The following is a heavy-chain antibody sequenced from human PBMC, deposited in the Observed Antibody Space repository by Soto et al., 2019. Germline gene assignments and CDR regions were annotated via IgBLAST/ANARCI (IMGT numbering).Heavy chain of an antibody. V-gene: IGHV1-18*01. D-gene: IGHD1-26*01. CDR3: GRGGGGGCWVPLISFDY. CDR1: GYTFTSYG. CDR2: ISAYNGNT. J-gene: IGHJ4*02. Sequence: QVQLVQSGAEVKKPGASVKVSCKASGYTFTSYGISWVRQAPGQGLEWMGWISAYNGNTNYAQKLQGRVTMTTDTAPDTAYRELRSLSFDNTAVYYCGRGGGGGCWVPLISFDYGAQGPLSTVS.